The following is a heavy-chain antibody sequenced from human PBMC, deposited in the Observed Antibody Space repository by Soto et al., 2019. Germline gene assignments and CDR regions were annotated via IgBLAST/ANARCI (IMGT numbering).Heavy chain of an antibody. J-gene: IGHJ4*02. D-gene: IGHD3-9*01. V-gene: IGHV4-31*03. CDR3: ARTPYDILTDYYFDY. Sequence: SETLSLTCTVSGGSISSGGYYWSWIRQHPGRGLEWIGYIYYSGSTYYNPSLKSRVTISVDTSKNQFSLKLSSVTAADTAVYYCARTPYDILTDYYFDYWGQGTLVTVSS. CDR1: GGSISSGGYY. CDR2: IYYSGST.